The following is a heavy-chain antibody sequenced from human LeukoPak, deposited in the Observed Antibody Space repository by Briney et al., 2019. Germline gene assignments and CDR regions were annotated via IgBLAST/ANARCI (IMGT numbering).Heavy chain of an antibody. CDR1: DGSISSYY. D-gene: IGHD3-16*01. Sequence: SETLSLTCTVSDGSISSYYWSWIRQPPGKGLEWIGYIYYSGSTNYNPSLKSRVTVSVDTSKNQFSLKLSFVTAADTAVYYCARGGGGYAFDIWGQGTMVTVSS. V-gene: IGHV4-59*01. CDR2: IYYSGST. J-gene: IGHJ3*02. CDR3: ARGGGGYAFDI.